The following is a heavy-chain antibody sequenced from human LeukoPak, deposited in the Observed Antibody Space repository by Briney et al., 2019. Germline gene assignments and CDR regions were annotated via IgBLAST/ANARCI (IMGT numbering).Heavy chain of an antibody. CDR3: ARRSRWELLRAFDI. CDR1: GGPFSGHY. Sequence: PSETLSLTCAVYGGPFSGHYWSWIRQPPGKGLEWIGEINHSGSTNYNPYLKSRVTISVDTSKNQFSLKLSSVTAADTAVYYCARRSRWELLRAFDIWGQGTMVTVSS. CDR2: INHSGST. V-gene: IGHV4-34*01. J-gene: IGHJ3*02. D-gene: IGHD1-26*01.